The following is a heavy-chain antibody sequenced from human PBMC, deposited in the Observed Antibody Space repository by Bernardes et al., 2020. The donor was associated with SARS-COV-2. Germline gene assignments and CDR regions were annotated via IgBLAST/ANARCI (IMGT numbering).Heavy chain of an antibody. CDR2: IEARDSET. CDR1: GYLFTRYW. CDR3: ARSWSANFDGFDI. J-gene: IGHJ3*02. Sequence: IPRKCSGYLFTRYWLGWVLQMPGKGLEFMGIIEARDSETRHNPSVQGRVTISADKSITTAYLQWSSLKASDTAMYYCARSWSANFDGFDIWGQGTMVTVSS. V-gene: IGHV5-51*01. D-gene: IGHD1-1*01.